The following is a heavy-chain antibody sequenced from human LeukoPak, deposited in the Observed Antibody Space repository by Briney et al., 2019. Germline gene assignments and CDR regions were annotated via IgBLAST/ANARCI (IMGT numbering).Heavy chain of an antibody. CDR1: GGTFSGYA. J-gene: IGHJ5*02. Sequence: SVNVSFKSSGGTFSGYAITWVRQAPGHGLEGLGGFITICGTAKYAQKFQGRVTITTDESTSTAYMELSSLRSEDTAVYYCAILAYCGGDCYYNWFDPWGQETLVTVSS. V-gene: IGHV1-69*05. CDR3: AILAYCGGDCYYNWFDP. D-gene: IGHD2-21*02. CDR2: FITICGTA.